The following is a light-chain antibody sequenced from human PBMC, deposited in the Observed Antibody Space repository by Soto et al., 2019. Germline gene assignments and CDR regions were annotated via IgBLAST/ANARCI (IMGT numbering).Light chain of an antibody. Sequence: PGERATLSCRASQSVRSSLAWYQQKPGQAPRLLIYDASTRATGIPGRFSGSGSGTDFTLTISSLQPEDFATYYCQQANSFPPPLTFGGGTKVEIK. V-gene: IGKV3D-15*01. CDR1: QSVRSS. J-gene: IGKJ4*01. CDR3: QQANSFPPPLT. CDR2: DAS.